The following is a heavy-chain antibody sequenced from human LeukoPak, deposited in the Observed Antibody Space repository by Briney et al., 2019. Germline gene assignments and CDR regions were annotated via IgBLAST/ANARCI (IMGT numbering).Heavy chain of an antibody. J-gene: IGHJ4*02. D-gene: IGHD6-19*01. CDR3: AKIPVSYSSGWSNFDY. CDR1: GFTFSSYA. V-gene: IGHV3-23*01. Sequence: GGSLRLSCAASGFTFSSYAMSWVRQAPGKGLEWVSGVSGSGGSTYYADSVKGRFTISRDNSKNTLYLQMNSLRAEDTAVYYCAKIPVSYSSGWSNFDYWGRGTLVTVSS. CDR2: VSGSGGST.